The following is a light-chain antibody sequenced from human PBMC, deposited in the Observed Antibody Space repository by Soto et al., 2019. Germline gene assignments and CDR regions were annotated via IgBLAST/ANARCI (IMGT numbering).Light chain of an antibody. Sequence: DIQMTQSPSSLSASVGDRVTITCQASQDISNYLIWYQQKPGKAPKLLIYDASNLETGVPSRFSGSVAGTNFTFTISGLQPEDTATRYCQQYENPLLTFGGGTKVEIK. CDR1: QDISNY. V-gene: IGKV1-33*01. CDR3: QQYENPLLT. J-gene: IGKJ4*01. CDR2: DAS.